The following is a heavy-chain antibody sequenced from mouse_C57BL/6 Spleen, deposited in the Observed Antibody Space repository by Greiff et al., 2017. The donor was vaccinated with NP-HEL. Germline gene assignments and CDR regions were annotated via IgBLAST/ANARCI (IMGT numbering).Heavy chain of an antibody. CDR3: ARSNSYFDY. CDR1: GFTFSSYA. CDR2: ISDGGSYT. D-gene: IGHD4-1*01. Sequence: EVKVVESGGGLVKPGGSLKLSCAASGFTFSSYAMSWVRQTPEKRLEWVATISDGGSYTYYPDNVKGRFTISRDNAKNNLYLQMSHLKSEDTAMYYCARSNSYFDYWGQGTTLTVSS. J-gene: IGHJ2*01. V-gene: IGHV5-4*03.